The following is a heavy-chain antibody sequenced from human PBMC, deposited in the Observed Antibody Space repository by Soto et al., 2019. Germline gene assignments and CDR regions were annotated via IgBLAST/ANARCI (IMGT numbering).Heavy chain of an antibody. V-gene: IGHV3-23*01. J-gene: IGHJ3*02. Sequence: GGSLRLSCAASGFTFSSYAMSWVRQAPGKGLEWVSAISGSGGSTYYADSVKGRFTISRDNSKNTRYLQMNSLTAEDTAVYYCAKADLCCSGCSCYLIMADAFDIWGQGTMVTVSS. CDR1: GFTFSSYA. CDR2: ISGSGGST. D-gene: IGHD2-15*01. CDR3: AKADLCCSGCSCYLIMADAFDI.